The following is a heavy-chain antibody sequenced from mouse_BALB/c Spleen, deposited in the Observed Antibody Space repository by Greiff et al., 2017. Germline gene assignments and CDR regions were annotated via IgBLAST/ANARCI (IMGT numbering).Heavy chain of an antibody. D-gene: IGHD2-4*01. J-gene: IGHJ3*01. CDR2: ISYSGST. CDR1: GYSITSDYA. Sequence: DVQLQESGPGLVKPSQSLSLTCTVTGYSITSDYAWNWIRQFPGNKLEWMGYISYSGSTSYNPSLKSRISITRDTSKNQFFLQLNSVTTEDTATYYCATDYDWFAYWGQGTLVTVSA. CDR3: ATDYDWFAY. V-gene: IGHV3-2*02.